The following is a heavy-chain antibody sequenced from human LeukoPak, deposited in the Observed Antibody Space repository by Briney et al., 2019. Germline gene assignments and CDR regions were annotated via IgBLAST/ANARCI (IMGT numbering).Heavy chain of an antibody. D-gene: IGHD3-10*01. CDR3: ARRYYYGSGASLDY. V-gene: IGHV1-2*06. CDR2: INPNSGGT. CDR1: GYTFTGYH. Sequence: ASVKVSCKASGYTFTGYHMHWVRQAPGQGLEWMGRINPNSGGTNYAQKFQGRVTMTRDTSISTAYMELSRLRSDDTAVYYCARRYYYGSGASLDYWGQGTLVTVSS. J-gene: IGHJ4*02.